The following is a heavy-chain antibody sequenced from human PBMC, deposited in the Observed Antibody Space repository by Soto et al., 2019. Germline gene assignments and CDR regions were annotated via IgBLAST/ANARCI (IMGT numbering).Heavy chain of an antibody. D-gene: IGHD5-12*01. J-gene: IGHJ4*02. V-gene: IGHV4-34*01. CDR1: GGSFSGYY. Sequence: SETLSLTCAVYGGSFSGYYWSWIRQPPGKGLEWIGEINHSGSTNYNPSLKSRVTISVDTSKNQFSLKLSSVTAADTAVYYCARSLLRLKGLDYWGQGTLVTVS. CDR3: ARSLLRLKGLDY. CDR2: INHSGST.